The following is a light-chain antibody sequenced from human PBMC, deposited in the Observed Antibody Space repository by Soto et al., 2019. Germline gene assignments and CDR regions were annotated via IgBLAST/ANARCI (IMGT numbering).Light chain of an antibody. CDR1: SSDIGAYNY. Sequence: QSALTQPASVSGSPGQSITISCTGTSSDIGAYNYVSWYQHHPGKAPRLMIYAVIDRPSGVSNRFSGSKSGNTASLTISGLQAEDDADYYCCSYANSGSNVFGTGTKLTVL. CDR3: CSYANSGSNV. J-gene: IGLJ1*01. CDR2: AVI. V-gene: IGLV2-14*03.